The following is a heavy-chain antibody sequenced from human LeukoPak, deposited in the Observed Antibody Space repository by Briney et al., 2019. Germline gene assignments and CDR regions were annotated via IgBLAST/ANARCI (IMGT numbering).Heavy chain of an antibody. D-gene: IGHD3-22*01. V-gene: IGHV3-23*01. Sequence: GGSLRLSCAASGLTFSSYAMSWVRQAPGKGLEWVSAIGGTGSSTYYADSVKGRFTISRDNSKNTLYLQMNRLRAEDTAMYIXXKTVPGGYQTDYWGQGTLVTVSS. J-gene: IGHJ4*02. CDR3: XKTVPGGYQTDY. CDR1: GLTFSSYA. CDR2: IGGTGSST.